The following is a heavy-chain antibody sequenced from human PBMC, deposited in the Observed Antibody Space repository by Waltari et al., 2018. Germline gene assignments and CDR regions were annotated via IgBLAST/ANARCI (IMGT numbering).Heavy chain of an antibody. D-gene: IGHD3-10*01. CDR1: GFSLSNARMG. CDR2: IFSNDEK. Sequence: QVTLKESGPVLVKPTETLTLTCTVSGFSLSNARMGVSWIRQPPGKALEWLAPIFSNDEKSYSTPLKSRLTISKDTSKSQVVLTMTNMDPVDTATYYCARISITMVRGVIITGAFDIWGQGTMVTVSS. J-gene: IGHJ3*02. V-gene: IGHV2-26*01. CDR3: ARISITMVRGVIITGAFDI.